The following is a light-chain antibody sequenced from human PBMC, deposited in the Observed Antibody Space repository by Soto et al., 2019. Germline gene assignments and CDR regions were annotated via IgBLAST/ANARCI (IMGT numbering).Light chain of an antibody. Sequence: EIVMTQSPATLSVSPGERATLSCRASQNIGTDLAWYQHRPGRTPRLLIYGVSTRATGVPARFSGSGSGTDSPLPISGRHFEDLAFYYFLQHIPGRPFGRGPKRE. CDR1: QNIGTD. CDR3: LQHIPGRP. CDR2: GVS. J-gene: IGKJ2*01. V-gene: IGKV3-15*01.